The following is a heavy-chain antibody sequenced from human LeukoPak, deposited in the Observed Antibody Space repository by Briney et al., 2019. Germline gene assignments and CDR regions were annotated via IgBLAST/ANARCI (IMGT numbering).Heavy chain of an antibody. CDR3: AKSFGPVIAAAGTGAD. CDR2: ISGSGSST. D-gene: IGHD6-13*01. CDR1: GFTFRSYA. Sequence: GGSLRLSCAACGFTFRSYAMNWVRQAPGKGLEWVSIISGSGSSTDYVDSVKGRFTISRDNSKNTLYLQMNSLRAEDTAVYYCAKSFGPVIAAAGTGADWGQGTLVTVSS. J-gene: IGHJ4*02. V-gene: IGHV3-23*01.